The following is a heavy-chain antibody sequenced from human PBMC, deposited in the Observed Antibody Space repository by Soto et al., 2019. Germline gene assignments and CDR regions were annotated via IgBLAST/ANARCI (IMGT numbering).Heavy chain of an antibody. J-gene: IGHJ3*02. V-gene: IGHV4-59*01. Sequence: SETLSLTCTVSGDSISSYYWSWIRQPPGKGLEWIGYIYYSGSTNYNPSLKSRVTISVDTSRNQFSLKLSSVTAADTAVYYCARSAWGYAFDIWGQGTMVTVSS. CDR3: ARSAWGYAFDI. D-gene: IGHD1-26*01. CDR2: IYYSGST. CDR1: GDSISSYY.